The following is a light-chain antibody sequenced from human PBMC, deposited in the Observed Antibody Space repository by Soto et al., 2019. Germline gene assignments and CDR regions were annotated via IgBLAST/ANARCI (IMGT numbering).Light chain of an antibody. CDR2: AAS. CDR1: QGISSY. J-gene: IGKJ5*01. Sequence: AIWSTQSPSLLAASTGDRGTISCRMSQGISSYLAWYQQQPGKAPKLRIYAASSSESGAPSSLSGGGSGTEFTLTISSMQPDDFATYYCQQYNTYSTFGQGTRLEIK. CDR3: QQYNTYST. V-gene: IGKV1D-8*02.